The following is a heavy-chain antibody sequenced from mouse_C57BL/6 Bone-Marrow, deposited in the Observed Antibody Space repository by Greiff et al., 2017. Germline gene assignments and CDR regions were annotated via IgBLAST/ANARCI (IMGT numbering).Heavy chain of an antibody. Sequence: QLKESGPGLVPPSQSLSITCTVSGFSLTRYGVPWVRQSPGKGLGWLGVIWRGGSTDYNAAFMSRLSIPKDHSKSQVFFKMNSLQAEDTAIYYCARRTYWGQGTLVTVSA. V-gene: IGHV2-5*01. CDR1: GFSLTRYG. CDR3: ARRTY. J-gene: IGHJ3*01. CDR2: IWRGGST.